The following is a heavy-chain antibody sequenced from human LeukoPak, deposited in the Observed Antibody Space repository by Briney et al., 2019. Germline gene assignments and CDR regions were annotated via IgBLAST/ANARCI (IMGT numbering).Heavy chain of an antibody. D-gene: IGHD6-6*01. J-gene: IGHJ4*02. CDR3: ARRSIAAHRFDY. CDR2: INPNSGGT. Sequence: ASVKVSCKASGYTFTGYYMHWVRQAPGQGLEWMGWINPNSGGTNYAQKFQGRVTMTRDTSISTAYMELSRLRSDDTAVYYCARRSIAAHRFDYWGQGTLVTVSS. CDR1: GYTFTGYY. V-gene: IGHV1-2*02.